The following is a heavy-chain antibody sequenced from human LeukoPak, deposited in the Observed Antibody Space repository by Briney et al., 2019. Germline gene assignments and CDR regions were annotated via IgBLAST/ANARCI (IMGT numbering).Heavy chain of an antibody. Sequence: GGSLRLSCAASGFTFSSYSMNWVRQAPGKGLEWVSYISSSSSTIYYADSVKGRFTISRDNAKNSLYLQMNSLRAEDTAVYYCARDLGSSGWYEDYWGQGTLVTVSS. V-gene: IGHV3-48*01. D-gene: IGHD6-19*01. J-gene: IGHJ4*02. CDR2: ISSSSSTI. CDR3: ARDLGSSGWYEDY. CDR1: GFTFSSYS.